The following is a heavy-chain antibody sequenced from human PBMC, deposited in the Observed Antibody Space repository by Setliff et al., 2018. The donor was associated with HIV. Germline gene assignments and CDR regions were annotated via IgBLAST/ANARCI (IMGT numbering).Heavy chain of an antibody. CDR1: GYTFTNYG. J-gene: IGHJ3*02. CDR3: ARILVGVDDAFDI. CDR2: IRAYNGNT. D-gene: IGHD1-26*01. V-gene: IGHV1-18*01. Sequence: ASVKVSCKASGYTFTNYGISWVRQAPGQGLEWMGWIRAYNGNTNYAQKLQNRVTMTTETSTSTAYMELRSLRSDDTSVYYCARILVGVDDAFDIWGQGTMVTVSS.